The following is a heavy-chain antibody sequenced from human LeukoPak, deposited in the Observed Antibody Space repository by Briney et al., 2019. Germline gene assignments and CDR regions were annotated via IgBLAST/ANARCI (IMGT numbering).Heavy chain of an antibody. CDR1: RFSFSTYA. V-gene: IGHV3-30*01. J-gene: IGHJ4*02. Sequence: GGSLRLSCAASRFSFSTYAMHWVRQAPGKGLEWVAVISYDGGTRYYADSVKGRFTISRDNSKNTLYVQMNSLRAEDTAGYYCARDPGVSSSSGGGFDYWGQGTLVTVS. CDR2: ISYDGGTR. CDR3: ARDPGVSSSSGGGFDY. D-gene: IGHD6-6*01.